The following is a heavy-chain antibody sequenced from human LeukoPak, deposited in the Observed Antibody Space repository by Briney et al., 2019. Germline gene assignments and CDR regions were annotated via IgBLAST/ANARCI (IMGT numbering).Heavy chain of an antibody. CDR3: AKDAIWFGELSWFDP. CDR2: ISYDGSNR. D-gene: IGHD3-10*01. J-gene: IGHJ5*02. V-gene: IGHV3-30*18. CDR1: GFTFSSYG. Sequence: PGGSLRLSCAASGFTFSSYGMHWVRQAPGKGLEWVAVISYDGSNRYYADSVKGRFTISRDTSKNTLYLQMNSLRAEDTAVYYCAKDAIWFGELSWFDPWGQGTLVTVSS.